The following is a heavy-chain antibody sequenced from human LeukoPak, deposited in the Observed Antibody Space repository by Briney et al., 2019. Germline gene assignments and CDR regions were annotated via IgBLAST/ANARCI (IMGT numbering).Heavy chain of an antibody. CDR3: ARRNIAAAALDY. Sequence: GGSLRLSCAASGFTFSSYEMNWVRQAPGKGLEWVSYISSSGSTIYYADFVKGRFTISRDNSKNTLYLQMNSLRAEDTAVYYCARRNIAAAALDYWGQGTLVTVSS. D-gene: IGHD6-13*01. V-gene: IGHV3-48*03. J-gene: IGHJ4*02. CDR1: GFTFSSYE. CDR2: ISSSGSTI.